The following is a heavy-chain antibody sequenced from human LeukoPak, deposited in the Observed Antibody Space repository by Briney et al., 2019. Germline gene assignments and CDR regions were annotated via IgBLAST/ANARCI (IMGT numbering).Heavy chain of an antibody. CDR3: AKDRYDSSGYYYDD. CDR2: ISGSGGIT. CDR1: GFTFTSYA. V-gene: IGHV3-23*01. J-gene: IGHJ4*02. D-gene: IGHD3-22*01. Sequence: GGSLRLSCAASGFTFTSYAMSWVRQAPGKGLEWVSAISGSGGITYYADSAKGRFTISRDNSKNTLYLQMKSLRAEDTAVYYCAKDRYDSSGYYYDDWGQGTLVTVSS.